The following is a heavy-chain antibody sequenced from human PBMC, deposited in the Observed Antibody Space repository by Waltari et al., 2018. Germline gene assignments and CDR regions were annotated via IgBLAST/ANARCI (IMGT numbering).Heavy chain of an antibody. Sequence: EVQLVESGGGLVKPGGSLRLSCAASGFTFSSYSMNWVRQAPGKGLEWVSSISSSSIYIYYADSVKGRFTISRDNAKNSLYLQMNSLRAEDTAVYYCARESDSSSSFDPWGQGTLVTVSS. CDR2: ISSSSIYI. J-gene: IGHJ5*02. CDR3: ARESDSSSSFDP. V-gene: IGHV3-21*01. CDR1: GFTFSSYS. D-gene: IGHD6-6*01.